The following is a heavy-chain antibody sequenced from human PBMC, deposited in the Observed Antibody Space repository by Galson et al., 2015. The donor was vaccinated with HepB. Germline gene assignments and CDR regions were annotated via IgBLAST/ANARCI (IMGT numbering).Heavy chain of an antibody. J-gene: IGHJ2*01. CDR1: GFTFSSSG. V-gene: IGHV3-33*01. CDR2: SWYDGSNK. Sequence: SLRLSCAAPGFTFSSSGMHWARQAPGEGLGWGAGSWYDGSNKYYADSVKGRFTISRVNSKNTLYLQMNSLRAEDTAVYYRARGAVYGFYWYFDLWGRGALVTVSS. D-gene: IGHD3-10*01. CDR3: ARGAVYGFYWYFDL.